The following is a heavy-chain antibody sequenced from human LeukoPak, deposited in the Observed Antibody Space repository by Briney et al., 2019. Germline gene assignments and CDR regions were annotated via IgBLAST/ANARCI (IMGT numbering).Heavy chain of an antibody. V-gene: IGHV4-38-2*01. CDR3: ARGSGGSKAFDP. D-gene: IGHD2-15*01. CDR2: IYHSGST. CDR1: GYSISSGYY. J-gene: IGHJ5*02. Sequence: SETLSLTCAVSGYSISSGYYWGWIRQPPGKGLEWIGSIYHSGSTYYNPSLKSRVTISVDTSKNQFSLKLSSVTAADTAVYYCARGSGGSKAFDPWGQGTLVTVSS.